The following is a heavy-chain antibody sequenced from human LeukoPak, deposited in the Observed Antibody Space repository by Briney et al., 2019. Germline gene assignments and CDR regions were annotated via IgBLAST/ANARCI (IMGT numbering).Heavy chain of an antibody. CDR2: ISGSGGST. J-gene: IGHJ4*02. V-gene: IGHV3-23*01. Sequence: QPGGSLRLSCAASGFTFSSYGMSWVRQAPGKGLEWVSAISGSGGSTYYADSVKGRFTISRDNSKNTLYLQMNSLRAEDTAVYYCAKSMVRGVITLDYWGQGTLVTVSS. CDR1: GFTFSSYG. CDR3: AKSMVRGVITLDY. D-gene: IGHD3-10*01.